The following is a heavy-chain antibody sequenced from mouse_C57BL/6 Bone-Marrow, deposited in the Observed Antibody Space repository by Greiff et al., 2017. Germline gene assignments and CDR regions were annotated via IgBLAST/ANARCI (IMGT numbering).Heavy chain of an antibody. CDR1: GYTFTDYY. Sequence: EVQLQQSGPVLVKPGASVKMSCKASGYTFTDYYMNWVKQSHGKSLEWIGVINPYNGGTSDNQTFKGKATLTVDKSSSTAYMELHSLTSEDSAVYYCARRGLTVVAPHWYFDVWGTGTTVTVSS. CDR3: ARRGLTVVAPHWYFDV. CDR2: INPYNGGT. J-gene: IGHJ1*03. D-gene: IGHD1-1*01. V-gene: IGHV1-19*01.